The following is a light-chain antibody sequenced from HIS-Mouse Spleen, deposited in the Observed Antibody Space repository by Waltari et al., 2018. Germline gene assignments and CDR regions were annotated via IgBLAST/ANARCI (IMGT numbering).Light chain of an antibody. CDR3: QQYGSSGGLT. CDR2: GAS. V-gene: IGKV3-20*01. Sequence: EIVLKQSPGTLSLSPGERATLSCRASQSVSSSYLAWYQQKPGQAPRLLIYGASSRATGIPDRFSGSGSGTDFTLTISRLEPEDFAVYYCQQYGSSGGLTFGGGTKVEIK. CDR1: QSVSSSY. J-gene: IGKJ4*01.